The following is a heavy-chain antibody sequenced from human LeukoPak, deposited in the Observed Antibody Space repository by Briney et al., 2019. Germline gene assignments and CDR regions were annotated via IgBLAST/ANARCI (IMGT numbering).Heavy chain of an antibody. V-gene: IGHV3-30-3*01. CDR3: ASLYCGGDCYPGYYYYYGMDV. CDR2: ISYDGSNK. D-gene: IGHD2-21*02. Sequence: PGGSLRLSCAASGFTFSTYAMHWVRQAPGKGLEWVAVISYDGSNKYYADSVKGRFTISRDNSKNTLYLQMNSLSAEDTAVYYCASLYCGGDCYPGYYYYYGMDVWGQGTTVTVSS. J-gene: IGHJ6*02. CDR1: GFTFSTYA.